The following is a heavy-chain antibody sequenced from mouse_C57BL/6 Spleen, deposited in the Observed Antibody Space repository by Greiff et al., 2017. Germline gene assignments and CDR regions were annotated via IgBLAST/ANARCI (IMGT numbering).Heavy chain of an antibody. CDR2: IHPNSGSN. J-gene: IGHJ1*03. CDR3: ATDYDDWYVDV. Sequence: QVQLQQPGAELVKPGASVKLSCKASGYTFTSYWMHWVKQRPGQGLEWIGMIHPNSGSNNYNEKFKSKATLTVDKSSSTAYMQLSSLTSEDSAVYYWATDYDDWYVDVWGTGTTVTVSS. V-gene: IGHV1-64*01. D-gene: IGHD2-4*01. CDR1: GYTFTSYW.